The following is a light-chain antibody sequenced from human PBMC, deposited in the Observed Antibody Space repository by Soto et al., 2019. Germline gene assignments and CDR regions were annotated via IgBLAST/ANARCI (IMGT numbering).Light chain of an antibody. CDR2: HVT. Sequence: QSALTQPRSVXXXXRXXXXXSCTGTSSDVGGYNSVSWYQQYPGKAPQLLIYHVTKRPSGVPDRFSGSKSGNTASLTISGLQAEDEADYYCSSYAGGLTMVFGGGTKVTVL. J-gene: IGLJ3*02. CDR3: SSYAGGLTMV. V-gene: IGLV2-11*01. CDR1: SSDVGGYNS.